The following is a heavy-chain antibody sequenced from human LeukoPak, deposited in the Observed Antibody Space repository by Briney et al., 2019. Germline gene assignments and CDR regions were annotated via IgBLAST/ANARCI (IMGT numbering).Heavy chain of an antibody. D-gene: IGHD3-3*01. CDR1: GGSISRYY. V-gene: IGHV4-59*12. CDR2: IYYSGST. Sequence: SETLSLTCTVSGGSISRYYWSWIRQPPGKGLEWIGYIYYSGSTNYNPSLKSRVTISVDTSKNQFSLKLSSVTAADTAVYYCARITDFWSGYYDYWGQGTLVTVSS. J-gene: IGHJ4*02. CDR3: ARITDFWSGYYDY.